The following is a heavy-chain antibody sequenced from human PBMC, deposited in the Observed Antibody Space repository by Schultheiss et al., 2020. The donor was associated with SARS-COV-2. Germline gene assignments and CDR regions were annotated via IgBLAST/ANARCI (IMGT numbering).Heavy chain of an antibody. D-gene: IGHD6-19*01. CDR3: ARERGIAVAGTRNAFDI. J-gene: IGHJ3*02. V-gene: IGHV3-7*03. Sequence: YVDSVRGRFTISRGNAKNSLYLQMNSLRADDTAVYHCARERGIAVAGTRNAFDIWGQGTMVTVSS.